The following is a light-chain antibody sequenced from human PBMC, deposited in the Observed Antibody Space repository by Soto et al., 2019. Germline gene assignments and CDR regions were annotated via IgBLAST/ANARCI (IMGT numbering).Light chain of an antibody. CDR2: KAS. CDR3: QHYNSYPYT. V-gene: IGKV1-5*03. CDR1: QNIGSW. J-gene: IGKJ2*01. Sequence: DIQMTQSPSTLSASVGDRVTISCRASQNIGSWLAWYQQRPGKAPNLLIYKASSLESGVPSRFSGSGSGTEFTLTNTSLQPADFASYYCQHYNSYPYTFGQGTKLEIK.